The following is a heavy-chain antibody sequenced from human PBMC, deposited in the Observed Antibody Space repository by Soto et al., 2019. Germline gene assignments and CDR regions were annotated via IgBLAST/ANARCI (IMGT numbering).Heavy chain of an antibody. V-gene: IGHV3-23*01. Sequence: EVQLLESGGGLVQPGGSLRLSCAASGFTFSSYDMSWVRQAPGKGLECVSGISGSGGSTYYADSVKGRFTISRDNSKXXXXXXXXXXXXXXXXXXXXXXXXXXDRAFDIWGQGTMVTVSS. CDR3: XXXXXXDRAFDI. J-gene: IGHJ3*02. CDR1: GFTFSSYD. CDR2: ISGSGGST.